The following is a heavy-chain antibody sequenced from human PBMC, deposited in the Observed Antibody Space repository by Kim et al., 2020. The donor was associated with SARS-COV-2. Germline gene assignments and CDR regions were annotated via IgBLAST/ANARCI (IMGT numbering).Heavy chain of an antibody. D-gene: IGHD6-6*01. CDR2: ISHSGSTM. CDR1: GFTFSDYY. Sequence: GGSLRLSCVASGFTFSDYYMSWIRQAPGKGLEWVSYISHSGSTMSYADSVKGRFTISRDNAKNSLYLQMNSLRAEDTAVYYCARDSARPGDYWGQGTLVTVSS. CDR3: ARDSARPGDY. J-gene: IGHJ4*02. V-gene: IGHV3-11*01.